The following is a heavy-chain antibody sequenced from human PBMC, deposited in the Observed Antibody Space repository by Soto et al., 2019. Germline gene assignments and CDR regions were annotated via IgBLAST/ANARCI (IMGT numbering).Heavy chain of an antibody. CDR3: AKGNVRYASSGPFDY. D-gene: IGHD3-22*01. CDR1: GFTFSSYG. V-gene: IGHV3-30*18. J-gene: IGHJ4*02. CDR2: ISYDGSNK. Sequence: QVQLVESGGGVVQPGRSLRLSCAASGFTFSSYGMHWVRQAPGKGLEWVAVISYDGSNKYYADSVKGRFTISRDNSKNTLYLQMNSLRAEDTAVYYCAKGNVRYASSGPFDYWGQGTLVTVSS.